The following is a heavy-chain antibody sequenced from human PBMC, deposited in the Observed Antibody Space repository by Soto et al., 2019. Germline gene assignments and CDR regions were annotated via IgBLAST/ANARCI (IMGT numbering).Heavy chain of an antibody. J-gene: IGHJ4*02. CDR1: DFTFSTYT. Sequence: PGGSLRLSCLASDFTFSTYTMNWVRQAPGKGLEWVSSISGGGGYIYYADSLRGRFTISRDNAKNSLYLQMNSLRAEDTAVYYCVRVFDCSSSGCFEAKGFDYWGQGTLVTVSS. CDR2: ISGGGGYI. D-gene: IGHD2-2*01. V-gene: IGHV3-21*01. CDR3: VRVFDCSSSGCFEAKGFDY.